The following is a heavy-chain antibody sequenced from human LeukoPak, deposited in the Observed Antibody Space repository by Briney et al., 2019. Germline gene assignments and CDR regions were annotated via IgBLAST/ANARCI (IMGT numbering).Heavy chain of an antibody. J-gene: IGHJ5*01. V-gene: IGHV3-21*01. CDR2: ISSSSSYI. CDR1: GFTFSSYS. D-gene: IGHD6-13*01. CDR3: ARAGFETRGGPGLFSSSWFRGDWFDT. Sequence: GSRRLSCAASGFTFSSYSMNWVRQAPGKGLEWVSSISSSSSYIYYADSVKGRFTISRDNAKNFLYLQMNSLRAEDTAVYYCARAGFETRGGPGLFSSSWFRGDWFDTWGHATLPTVSS.